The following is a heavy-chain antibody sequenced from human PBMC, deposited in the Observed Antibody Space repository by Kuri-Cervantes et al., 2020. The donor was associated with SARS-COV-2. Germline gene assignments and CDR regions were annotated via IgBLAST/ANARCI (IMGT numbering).Heavy chain of an antibody. CDR3: TRDSEWRYYGMDV. Sequence: GGSLRLSCAASGFTFSSYAMSWVRQAPGKGLEWVGFIRSKAYGGTTEYAASVKGRFTISRDDSKSIAYLQMNSLKTEDTAVYYCTRDSEWRYYGMDVWGQGTTVTVSS. V-gene: IGHV3-49*04. CDR2: IRSKAYGGTT. J-gene: IGHJ6*02. D-gene: IGHD3-3*01. CDR1: GFTFSSYA.